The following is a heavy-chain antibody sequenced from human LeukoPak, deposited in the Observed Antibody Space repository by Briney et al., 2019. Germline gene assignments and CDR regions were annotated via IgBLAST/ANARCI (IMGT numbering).Heavy chain of an antibody. CDR2: INAGNGNT. Sequence: ASVKVSCKASGYTFTSYAMHWVRQAPGQRLEWMGWINAGNGNTKYSQKFQGRVTITRDTSASTAYMELSRLRSDDTAVYYCARDRDVDAFDIWGQGTMVTVSS. CDR3: ARDRDVDAFDI. D-gene: IGHD2-21*02. CDR1: GYTFTSYA. V-gene: IGHV1-3*01. J-gene: IGHJ3*02.